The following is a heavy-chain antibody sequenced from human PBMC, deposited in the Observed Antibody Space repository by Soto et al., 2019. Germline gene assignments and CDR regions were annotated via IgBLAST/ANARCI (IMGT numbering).Heavy chain of an antibody. V-gene: IGHV4-59*01. CDR2: IYYSGST. CDR1: GGSISSYY. Sequence: QVQLQESGPGLVKPSETLSLTCTVSGGSISSYYWSWIRQPPGKGLEWIGYIYYSGSTNYNPSLKRRVTISVDTSKNQFSLKLSSVTAADTAVYYCARGPPLDYWGQGTLVTVSS. J-gene: IGHJ4*02. CDR3: ARGPPLDY.